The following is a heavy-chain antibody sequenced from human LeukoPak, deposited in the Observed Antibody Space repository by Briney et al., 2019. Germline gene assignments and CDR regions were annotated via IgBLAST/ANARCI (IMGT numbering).Heavy chain of an antibody. J-gene: IGHJ4*02. CDR1: GFTFRKHW. CDR2: IKEDGSEK. V-gene: IGHV3-7*01. Sequence: GGSLRLSCTAAGFTFRKHWMSWVRQAIGKGLECVAKIKEDGSEKHYVDSVRGRFTISRDNARNSLYLQMNNLRADDTAVYYCARDYTGGWNDFWGQGTLVTVSS. D-gene: IGHD7-27*01. CDR3: ARDYTGGWNDF.